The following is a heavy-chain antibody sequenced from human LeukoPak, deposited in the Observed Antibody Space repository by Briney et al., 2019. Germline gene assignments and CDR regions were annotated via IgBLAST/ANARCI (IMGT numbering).Heavy chain of an antibody. D-gene: IGHD1-26*01. V-gene: IGHV4-34*01. J-gene: IGHJ4*02. CDR2: INHSGST. Sequence: PSETLSFTCAVYGGSFSGYYWSWIRQPPGKGLEWIGEINHSGSTNYNPSLKSRVTISVDTSKNQFSLKLSSVTAADTAVYYCARGFGARDYWGQETLVTVSS. CDR1: GGSFSGYY. CDR3: ARGFGARDY.